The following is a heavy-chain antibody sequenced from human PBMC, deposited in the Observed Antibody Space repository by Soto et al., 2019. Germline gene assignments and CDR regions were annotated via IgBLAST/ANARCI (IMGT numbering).Heavy chain of an antibody. D-gene: IGHD1-26*01. Sequence: KSSETLSLTCTVSGGSISSGGYYWSWIRQHPGKGLEWIGYIYYSGSTYYNPSLKSRVTISVDTSKNQFSLKLSSVTAADTAVYYCARVMGGEDNWFDPWGQGTLVTVSS. CDR2: IYYSGST. V-gene: IGHV4-31*03. J-gene: IGHJ5*02. CDR3: ARVMGGEDNWFDP. CDR1: GGSISSGGYY.